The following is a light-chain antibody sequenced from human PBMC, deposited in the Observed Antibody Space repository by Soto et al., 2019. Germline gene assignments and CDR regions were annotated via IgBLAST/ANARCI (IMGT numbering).Light chain of an antibody. Sequence: IGCPESQCILSLSPGERASLSLGASQSISSSFLAWYQQKPGQAPRLLIYGASSRATGIPDRFSGTGSETDFTLTISRLEPEDFAVYYCQQYDNSPITFGQGRRLEI. CDR3: QQYDNSPIT. CDR1: QSISSSF. CDR2: GAS. V-gene: IGKV3-20*01. J-gene: IGKJ5*01.